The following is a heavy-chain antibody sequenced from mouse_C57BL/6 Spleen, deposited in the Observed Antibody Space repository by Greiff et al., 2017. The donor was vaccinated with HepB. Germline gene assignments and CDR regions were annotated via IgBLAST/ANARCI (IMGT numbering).Heavy chain of an antibody. V-gene: IGHV5-9-1*02. Sequence: EVKLMESGEGLVKPGGSLKLSCAASGFTFSSYAMSWVRQTPEKRLEWVAYISSGGDYIYYADTVKGRFTISRDNARNTLYLQMSSLKSEDTAMYYCTRDYYDYDPAWFAYWGQGTLVTVSA. J-gene: IGHJ3*01. CDR2: ISSGGDYI. CDR3: TRDYYDYDPAWFAY. D-gene: IGHD2-4*01. CDR1: GFTFSSYA.